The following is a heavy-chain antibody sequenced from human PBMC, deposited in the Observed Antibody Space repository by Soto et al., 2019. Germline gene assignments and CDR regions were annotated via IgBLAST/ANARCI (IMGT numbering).Heavy chain of an antibody. CDR2: ISYDGSNK. CDR3: AKDRGSWRGSCYFDY. Sequence: SLRLSCAASGFTFSSYGMHWVRQAPGKGLEWVAVISYDGSNKYYADSVKGRFTISRDNSKNTLYLQMNSLRAEDTAVYYCAKDRGSWRGSCYFDYWGQGTLVTVSS. D-gene: IGHD1-26*01. V-gene: IGHV3-30*18. J-gene: IGHJ4*02. CDR1: GFTFSSYG.